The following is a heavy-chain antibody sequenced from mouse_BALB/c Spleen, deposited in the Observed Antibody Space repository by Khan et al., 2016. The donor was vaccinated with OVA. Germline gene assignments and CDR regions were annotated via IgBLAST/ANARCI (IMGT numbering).Heavy chain of an antibody. V-gene: IGHV1S41*01. Sequence: DLVKPGASVKLSCKASGYTFTSYWINWIKQRPGQGLEWIGRISPGSGTPYYNEMFKGKATLTVDTSSSTAHIQLSSLSSEDSAVYFCARENYYGSSHYAVDYWGQGTSVP. J-gene: IGHJ4*01. CDR1: GYTFTSYW. CDR2: ISPGSGTP. D-gene: IGHD1-1*01. CDR3: ARENYYGSSHYAVDY.